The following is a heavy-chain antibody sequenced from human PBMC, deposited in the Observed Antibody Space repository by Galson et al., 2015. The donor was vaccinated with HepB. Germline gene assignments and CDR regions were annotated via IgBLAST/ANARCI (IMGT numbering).Heavy chain of an antibody. J-gene: IGHJ2*01. CDR2: IYWDDSK. V-gene: IGHV2-5*02. D-gene: IGHD2-2*01. Sequence: PALVKPTQTLTLTCSFSGLSLTTSGVTVAWIRQPPGKALEWLAHIYWDDSKRYSPSLENRLTITKDTSKNQVVFTMTNLAPVDTATYYCAHRRDPYCATTGCWGGYWNFDLWGRGTLGTVSS. CDR1: GLSLTTSGVT. CDR3: AHRRDPYCATTGCWGGYWNFDL.